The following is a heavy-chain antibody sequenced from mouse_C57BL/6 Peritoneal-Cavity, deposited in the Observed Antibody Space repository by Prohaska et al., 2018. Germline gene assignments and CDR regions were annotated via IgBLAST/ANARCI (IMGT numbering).Heavy chain of an antibody. Sequence: QVQLQQPGAELVRPGSSVKLSCKASGYTFTSYWMDWVKQTPGQGLEWIGNIDPSDSETNYNQKFKDKATLTVDKSSSTAYMQRSRLTSEDSAVYYCQQTSPRDCDYWGQGTTLTVSS. J-gene: IGHJ2*01. CDR2: IDPSDSET. CDR1: GYTFTSYW. CDR3: QQTSPRDCDY. D-gene: IGHD3-3*01. V-gene: IGHV1-61*01.